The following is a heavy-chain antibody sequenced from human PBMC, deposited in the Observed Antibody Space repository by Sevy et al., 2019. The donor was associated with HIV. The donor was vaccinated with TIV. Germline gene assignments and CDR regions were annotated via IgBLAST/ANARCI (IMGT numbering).Heavy chain of an antibody. CDR2: ISYDGSNK. J-gene: IGHJ6*02. Sequence: GGSLRLSCAASGFTFSSYAMHWVRQAPGKGLEWVAVISYDGSNKYYADSVKGRFTISRDNSKNTLYLQMNSLRAEDTAVYYCARVVKGGSSWEHYYYYGMDVWGQGTTVTVSS. CDR3: ARVVKGGSSWEHYYYYGMDV. CDR1: GFTFSSYA. V-gene: IGHV3-30-3*01. D-gene: IGHD6-13*01.